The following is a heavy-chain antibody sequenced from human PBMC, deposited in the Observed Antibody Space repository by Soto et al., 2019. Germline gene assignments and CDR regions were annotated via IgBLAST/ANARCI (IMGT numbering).Heavy chain of an antibody. CDR1: GYTFTGYY. CDR3: ARAGSSSFYYYYGMDV. CDR2: INPNSGGT. Sequence: GASVKVSCKASGYTFTGYYMHWVRQAPGQGLVWMGWINPNSGGTNYAQKFQGRVTMTRDTSISTAYMELSRLRSDDTAVYYCARAGSSSFYYYYGMDVWGQGTTVTVSS. D-gene: IGHD6-13*01. J-gene: IGHJ6*02. V-gene: IGHV1-2*02.